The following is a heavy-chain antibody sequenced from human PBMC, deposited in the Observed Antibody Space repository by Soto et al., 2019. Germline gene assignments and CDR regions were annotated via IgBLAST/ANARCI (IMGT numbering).Heavy chain of an antibody. CDR1: GGSISSYF. V-gene: IGHV4-59*08. J-gene: IGHJ3*02. Sequence: QVQLQESGPGLVKPSETLSLTCTVSGGSISSYFWSWIRQAPGKGLEWIGEIYKSGSTHYKPSLKSRFTRSADTSKNQFSLRLSSVTAADTAVYYCARRSSSWYAFDSWGQGTMVTVSS. CDR3: ARRSSSWYAFDS. D-gene: IGHD6-13*01. CDR2: IYKSGST.